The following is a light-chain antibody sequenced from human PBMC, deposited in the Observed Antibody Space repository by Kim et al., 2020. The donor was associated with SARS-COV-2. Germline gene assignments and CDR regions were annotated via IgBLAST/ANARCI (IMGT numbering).Light chain of an antibody. CDR1: SSKIGGNY. V-gene: IGLV1-47*02. CDR2: SNN. J-gene: IGLJ3*02. CDR3: AAWDYSLSAV. Sequence: PGQRVTIACSGDSSKIGGNYVYWYRQLPGTAPKLLIYSNNQRPPGVPDRFSGSKSGTSASLAISGLRSEDEAYYYCAAWDYSLSAVFGGGTKLTVL.